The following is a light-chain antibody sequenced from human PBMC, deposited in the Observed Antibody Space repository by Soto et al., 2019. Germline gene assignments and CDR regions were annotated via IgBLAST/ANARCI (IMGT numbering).Light chain of an antibody. CDR3: QHYNSYSEA. J-gene: IGKJ1*01. CDR1: QDIRND. Sequence: AIQMTQSPSSLSASVGDSVTITCRASQDIRNDLGWYQQKPGKAPILLIYAASSLQSGVPSRFSGSGSGRDFTLTISSLQPDDFATYYCQHYNSYSEAFGQGTKVDIK. V-gene: IGKV1-6*02. CDR2: AAS.